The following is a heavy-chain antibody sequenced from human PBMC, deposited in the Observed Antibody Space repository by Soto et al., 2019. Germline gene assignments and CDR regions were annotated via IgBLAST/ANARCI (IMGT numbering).Heavy chain of an antibody. J-gene: IGHJ6*02. CDR3: ARDRRIAAAATYYYYGRDV. CDR2: IYYSGST. D-gene: IGHD6-13*01. Sequence: PSETLSLTCTVSGGSISSGGYYWSWIRQHPGKGLEWIGYIYYSGSTYYNPSLKSRVTISVDTSKNQFSLKLSSVTAADTAVYYWARDRRIAAAATYYYYGRDVWGQGTTVTVSS. CDR1: GGSISSGGYY. V-gene: IGHV4-31*03.